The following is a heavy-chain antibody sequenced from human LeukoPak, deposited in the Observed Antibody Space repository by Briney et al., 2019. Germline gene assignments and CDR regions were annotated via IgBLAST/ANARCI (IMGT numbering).Heavy chain of an antibody. J-gene: IGHJ6*04. Sequence: PGGSLRLSCEASGFTFSCYSMNWVRQAPGKGLEWVSSISSSGSYIYYAESVKGRFTISRDNAKNSLYLQMNSLRVEDTAVNYCARVFGFGELCMDVWGKGTTVTLSS. V-gene: IGHV3-21*01. D-gene: IGHD3-10*01. CDR2: ISSSGSYI. CDR1: GFTFSCYS. CDR3: ARVFGFGELCMDV.